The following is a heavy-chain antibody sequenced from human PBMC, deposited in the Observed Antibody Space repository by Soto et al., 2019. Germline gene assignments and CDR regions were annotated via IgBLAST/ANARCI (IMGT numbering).Heavy chain of an antibody. V-gene: IGHV3-15*01. J-gene: IGHJ6*02. Sequence: GGSLRLSCAASGFTFSNAGMSWVRQAPGKGLEWVGRIKSKTDGGTTDYAAPVKGRFTISRDDSKNTLYLQMNSLRAEDTAVYYCAKEYSRSSSLYYGMDVWGQGTTVTVSS. CDR1: GFTFSNAG. D-gene: IGHD6-6*01. CDR2: IKSKTDGGTT. CDR3: AKEYSRSSSLYYGMDV.